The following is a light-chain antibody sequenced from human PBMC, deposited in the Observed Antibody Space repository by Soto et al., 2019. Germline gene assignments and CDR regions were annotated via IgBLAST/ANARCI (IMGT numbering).Light chain of an antibody. CDR2: DVS. CDR1: SSDIGSYSY. Sequence: QSALTQPASLSGSPGQSITISCTGTSSDIGSYSYVSWYQQHPGKAPKLMIFDVSYRPSGISDRFSGSKSGNTASLTISGLQPEIEADYYCSSYGASSTLFGGGTKLTVL. CDR3: SSYGASSTL. V-gene: IGLV2-14*03. J-gene: IGLJ3*02.